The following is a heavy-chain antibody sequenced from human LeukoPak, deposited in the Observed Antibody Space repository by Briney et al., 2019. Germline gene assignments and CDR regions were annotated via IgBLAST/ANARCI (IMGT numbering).Heavy chain of an antibody. CDR2: IKYDGTKT. CDR3: ARAYAIAAAGPGYDY. J-gene: IGHJ4*02. CDR1: GFTFSTYA. Sequence: GGSLRLSCAASGFTFSTYALHWVRQAPGKGLEWVAAIKYDGTKTHYADSVKGRFTISRDNSKDTLYLQMNSLRAEDTAVYYCARAYAIAAAGPGYDYWGQGTLVTVSS. D-gene: IGHD6-13*01. V-gene: IGHV3-30-3*01.